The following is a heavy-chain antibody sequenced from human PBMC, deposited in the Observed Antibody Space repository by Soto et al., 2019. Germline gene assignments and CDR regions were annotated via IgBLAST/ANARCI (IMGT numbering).Heavy chain of an antibody. Sequence: ASVKVSCKASGYTFTSYGISWVRQAPGQGLECMGWMNPNSGNTGYAQKFQGRVTMTRNTSISTAYMELSSLRSEDTAVYYCASGIQLWSYYYYYGMDVWGQGTTVTVSS. CDR3: ASGIQLWSYYYYYGMDV. D-gene: IGHD5-18*01. CDR2: MNPNSGNT. V-gene: IGHV1-8*02. CDR1: GYTFTSYG. J-gene: IGHJ6*02.